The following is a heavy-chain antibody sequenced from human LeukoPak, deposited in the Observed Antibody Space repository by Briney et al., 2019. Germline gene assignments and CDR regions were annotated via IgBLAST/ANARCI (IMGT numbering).Heavy chain of an antibody. CDR3: ARDQSGYDILTGYPDY. V-gene: IGHV3-11*01. CDR1: GFTFSDYY. J-gene: IGHJ4*02. CDR2: ISSGGSTI. D-gene: IGHD3-9*01. Sequence: GGSLRLSCAASGFTFSDYYMSWIRQAPGKGLEWVSYISSGGSTIYYADSVKGRFTISRDNAKNSLYLQMNSLRAEDTAVYYCARDQSGYDILTGYPDYWGQGTLVTVSS.